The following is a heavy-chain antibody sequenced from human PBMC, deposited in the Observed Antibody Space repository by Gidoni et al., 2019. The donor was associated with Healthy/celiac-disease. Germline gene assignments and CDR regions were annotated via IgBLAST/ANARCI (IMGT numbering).Heavy chain of an antibody. D-gene: IGHD3-3*01. J-gene: IGHJ4*02. CDR2: ISYDGSNK. Sequence: QVQLVESGGGVVQPGRSLRLSCAASGFPFSSYAMHWVRQAPGKGLEWVAVISYDGSNKYYADSVKGRFTISRDNSKNTLYLQMNSLRAEDTAVYYCARPGYDFWSGPEGYFDYWGQGTLVTVSS. V-gene: IGHV3-30-3*01. CDR3: ARPGYDFWSGPEGYFDY. CDR1: GFPFSSYA.